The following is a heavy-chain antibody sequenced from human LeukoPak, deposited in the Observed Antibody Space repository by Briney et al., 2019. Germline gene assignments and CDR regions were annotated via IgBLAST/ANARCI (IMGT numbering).Heavy chain of an antibody. V-gene: IGHV1-69*06. Sequence: SVKVSCRASGGTFSSYAISWVRQAPGQGLEWMGGIIPVFGTANYAQKFQGRVTITADKSTSTAYMELSSLRSEDTAVYYCARAKVLVHPPYYYYMDVWGKGTTVTVSS. CDR2: IIPVFGTA. J-gene: IGHJ6*03. CDR1: GGTFSSYA. D-gene: IGHD2-8*01. CDR3: ARAKVLVHPPYYYYMDV.